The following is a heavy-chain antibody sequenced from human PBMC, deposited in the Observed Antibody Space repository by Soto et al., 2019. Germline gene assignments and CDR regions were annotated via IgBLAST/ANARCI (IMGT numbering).Heavy chain of an antibody. Sequence: KPSETLSLTCAVSGYSISSGYYWGWIRQPPGKGLEWIGSIYHSGSTYYNPSLKSRVTISVDTSKNQFSLKLSSVTAADTAVYYCARVTETNSSGWFYYYYYGMDVWGQGTTVTVSS. V-gene: IGHV4-38-2*01. CDR3: ARVTETNSSGWFYYYYYGMDV. CDR1: GYSISSGYY. D-gene: IGHD6-19*01. J-gene: IGHJ6*02. CDR2: IYHSGST.